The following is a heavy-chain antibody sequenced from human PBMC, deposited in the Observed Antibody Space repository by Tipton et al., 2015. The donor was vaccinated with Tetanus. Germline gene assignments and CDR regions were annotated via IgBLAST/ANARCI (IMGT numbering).Heavy chain of an antibody. J-gene: IGHJ4*02. CDR3: ARAGFEGSSSSGYFDH. D-gene: IGHD2-2*01. V-gene: IGHV4-34*01. CDR1: GFTFSSDW. CDR2: INQGGST. Sequence: LRLSCAASGFTFSSDWMHWIRQSPGKGLEWIGEINQGGSTIYNPSLKSRVTIAVDTFKRQFSMTLTSATAADTAVYYCARAGFEGSSSSGYFDHWGLGFLVTVSS.